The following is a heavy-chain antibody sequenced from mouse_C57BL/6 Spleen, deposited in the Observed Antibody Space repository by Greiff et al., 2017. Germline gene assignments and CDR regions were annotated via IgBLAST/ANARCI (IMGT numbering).Heavy chain of an antibody. D-gene: IGHD6-2*01. CDR3: AREGVKGEAYSLYAMDY. Sequence: QVQLQQSDAELVKPGASVKISCKVSGYTFTDHTIHWMKQRPEQGLEWIGYIYPRDGSTKYNEKFKGKATLTADKSSSTAYMQLNSLTSEDSAVYCCAREGVKGEAYSLYAMDYWGQGTSVTVSS. V-gene: IGHV1-78*01. CDR2: IYPRDGST. CDR1: GYTFTDHT. J-gene: IGHJ4*01.